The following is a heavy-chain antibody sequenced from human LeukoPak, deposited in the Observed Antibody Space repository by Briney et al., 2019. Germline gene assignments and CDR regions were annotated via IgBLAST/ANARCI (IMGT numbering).Heavy chain of an antibody. CDR3: ARVGDINYFDY. CDR2: ISRNGDNT. V-gene: IGHV3-64*01. CDR1: GFTFSNYA. J-gene: IGHJ4*02. Sequence: QSGGSLRLSCAASGFTFSNYAMHWVRQAPGKGLEYVSAISRNGDNTYYANSVTGRFTISRDNSKNTLWLQMGSLRADDMAMYYCARVGDINYFDYWGQGTLVTVSS. D-gene: IGHD3-10*01.